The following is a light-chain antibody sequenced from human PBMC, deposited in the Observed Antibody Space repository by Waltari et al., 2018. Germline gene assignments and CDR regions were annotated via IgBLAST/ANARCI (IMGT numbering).Light chain of an antibody. V-gene: IGLV1-47*01. CDR2: RNK. CDR3: AAWDDSLSAWV. J-gene: IGLJ3*02. CDR1: SSNTGSNY. Sequence: QSVLTQPPSASGTPGQRVTIPSSGSSSNTGSNYLSGYQQPPATAPKLLISRNKQRPSGVPDRFSGSKSGTSASLAISGLRSEDEADYFCAAWDDSLSAWVFGGGTKLTVL.